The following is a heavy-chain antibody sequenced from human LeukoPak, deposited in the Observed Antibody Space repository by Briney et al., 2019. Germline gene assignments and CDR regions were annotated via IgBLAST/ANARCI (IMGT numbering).Heavy chain of an antibody. D-gene: IGHD2-8*01. CDR1: GYTFTSYG. CDR2: INTNTGNP. J-gene: IGHJ6*03. V-gene: IGHV7-4-1*02. CDR3: ARAPMGDYCTNGVCYRSSYYYYYMDV. Sequence: ASVKVSCKASGYTFTSYGISWVRQAPGQGLEWMGWINTNTGNPTYAQGFTGRFVFSLDTSVSTAYLQISSLKAEDTAVYYCARAPMGDYCTNGVCYRSSYYYYYMDVWGKGTTVTVSS.